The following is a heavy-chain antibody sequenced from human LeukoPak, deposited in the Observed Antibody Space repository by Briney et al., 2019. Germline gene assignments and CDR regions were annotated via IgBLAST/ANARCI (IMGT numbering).Heavy chain of an antibody. V-gene: IGHV1-3*01. D-gene: IGHD6-19*01. CDR3: ARGLPPPIAVAGIGYYGMDV. Sequence: GASVKVSCKASGYTFTSYAMHWVRQAPGQRLEWMGWINAGNGNTKYSQKFQGRVTITRDTSASTAYMELSSLRSEDTAVYYCARGLPPPIAVAGIGYYGMDVWGQGTTVTVSS. J-gene: IGHJ6*02. CDR2: INAGNGNT. CDR1: GYTFTSYA.